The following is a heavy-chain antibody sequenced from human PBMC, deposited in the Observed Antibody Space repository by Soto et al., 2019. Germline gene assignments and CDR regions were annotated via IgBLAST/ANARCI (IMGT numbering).Heavy chain of an antibody. J-gene: IGHJ3*02. D-gene: IGHD2-15*01. Sequence: QVQLQESGPGLVKPSQTLSLTCTVSGGSISSGGYYWSWIRQHPGKGLEWIWYIYYSGSTYYNPSPKTRVSISVDTSQNQFSLKLSSVTAADTAVYYWASYWSGGSCYPKDAFDIWGQGTMVTVSS. CDR3: ASYWSGGSCYPKDAFDI. CDR1: GGSISSGGYY. CDR2: IYYSGST. V-gene: IGHV4-31*03.